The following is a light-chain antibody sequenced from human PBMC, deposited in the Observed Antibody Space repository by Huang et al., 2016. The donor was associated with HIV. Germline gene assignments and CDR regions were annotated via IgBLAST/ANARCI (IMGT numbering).Light chain of an antibody. Sequence: EIVMTQSPATLSVSPGERATLSCRASQSVSSTLAGYQQKPGQAPRLLIYGASTRATGIPARFSGSGSGTEFTLTISSLQSEDFAVYYCQQYNNWPGTFGQGTKVEIK. CDR2: GAS. CDR1: QSVSST. J-gene: IGKJ1*01. V-gene: IGKV3-15*01. CDR3: QQYNNWPGT.